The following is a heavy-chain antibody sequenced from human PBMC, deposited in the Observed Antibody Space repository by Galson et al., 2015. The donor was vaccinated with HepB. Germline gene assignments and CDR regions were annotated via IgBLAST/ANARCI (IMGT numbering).Heavy chain of an antibody. Sequence: SLRLSCAASGFTFSSYSMNWVRQAPGKGLEWVSYISSSSSTIYYADSVKGRFTISRDNAKNSLYLQMNSLRAEDTAVYYCAYSHIAAAGLFDPWGQGTLVTVSS. CDR3: AYSHIAAAGLFDP. CDR2: ISSSSSTI. J-gene: IGHJ5*02. CDR1: GFTFSSYS. V-gene: IGHV3-48*01. D-gene: IGHD6-13*01.